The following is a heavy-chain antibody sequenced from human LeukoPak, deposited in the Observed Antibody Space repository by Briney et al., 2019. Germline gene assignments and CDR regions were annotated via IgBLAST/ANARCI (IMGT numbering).Heavy chain of an antibody. D-gene: IGHD2-15*01. CDR2: INHSGST. CDR3: ARRRGYCSGGSCRTNWFDP. Sequence: SVTLSLTCAVYGGSFSGYYWSWIRQPPGKGLEWIGEINHSGSTNYNPSLKSRVTISVDTSKNQFSLKLSSVTAADTAVYYCARRRGYCSGGSCRTNWFDPWGQGTLVTVSS. J-gene: IGHJ5*02. V-gene: IGHV4-34*01. CDR1: GGSFSGYY.